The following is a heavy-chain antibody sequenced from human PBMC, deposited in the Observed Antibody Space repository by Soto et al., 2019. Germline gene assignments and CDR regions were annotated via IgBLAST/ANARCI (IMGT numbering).Heavy chain of an antibody. V-gene: IGHV3-33*01. CDR1: GFTFSSYG. CDR3: ARNSLGRGYALDY. CDR2: IWNDGSEK. J-gene: IGHJ4*02. D-gene: IGHD5-12*01. Sequence: QVQLVESGGGVVQPGRSLRLSCAASGFTFSSYGMHWVRQAPGKGLERVAVIWNDGSEKYYEDSAKGRFTISRENSKSTLYLQMNSLRDEDTGVYYCARNSLGRGYALDYWGQGTLVTVSS.